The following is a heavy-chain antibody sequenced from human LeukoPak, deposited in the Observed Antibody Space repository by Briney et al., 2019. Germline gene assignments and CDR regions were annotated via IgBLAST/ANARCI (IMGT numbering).Heavy chain of an antibody. CDR2: IYSSGST. J-gene: IGHJ4*02. D-gene: IGHD3-10*01. Sequence: SETLSLTCTVSGGSISSYYWSWIRQPPGKGLEWIGYIYSSGSTNYNPSLKSRVTISVDTSKNQFSLKLSSVTAADTAVYYCARLGYGSGSYFLDYWGQGTLVTVSS. V-gene: IGHV4-59*08. CDR3: ARLGYGSGSYFLDY. CDR1: GGSISSYY.